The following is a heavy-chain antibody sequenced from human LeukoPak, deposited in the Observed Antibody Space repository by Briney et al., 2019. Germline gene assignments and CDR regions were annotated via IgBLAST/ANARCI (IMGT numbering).Heavy chain of an antibody. D-gene: IGHD3-3*01. CDR1: GGSFSGYY. J-gene: IGHJ4*02. CDR3: ARTGFWSGYYTYYYFDY. CDR2: INHSGST. Sequence: PSETLSLTCAVYGGSFSGYYWSWIRQPPGKGLEWIGEINHSGSTNYNPSLKSRVTISVDTSKNQFSLKLSSVTAADTAVYYCARTGFWSGYYTYYYFDYWGQGTLVTVSS. V-gene: IGHV4-34*01.